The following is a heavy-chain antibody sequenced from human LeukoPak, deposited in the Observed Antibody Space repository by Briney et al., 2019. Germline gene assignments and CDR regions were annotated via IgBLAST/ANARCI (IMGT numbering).Heavy chain of an antibody. CDR3: ARYGLIRGFEY. D-gene: IGHD3-16*01. J-gene: IGHJ4*02. CDR1: GGSISSYY. V-gene: IGHV4-59*01. CDR2: IYYSGST. Sequence: PSETLSLTCTVSGGSISSYYWSWIRQPPGKELEWIGYIYYSGSTNCSPSLKSRVTISVDTSKNQFSLKLSSVTAADTAVYYCARYGLIRGFEYWGQGTLVTVSS.